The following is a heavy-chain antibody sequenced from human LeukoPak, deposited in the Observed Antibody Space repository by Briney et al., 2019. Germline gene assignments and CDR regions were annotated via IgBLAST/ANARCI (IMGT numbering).Heavy chain of an antibody. J-gene: IGHJ3*02. CDR2: ISSSSSYI. CDR3: ARNYDSSGYYYDADAFDI. Sequence: KPGGSLRLSCAASGFTFSSYSMNWVRQAPGKGLEWVSSISSSSSYIYYADSVKGRFTISRDNAKNSLYLQMNSLRAEDTAVYYCARNYDSSGYYYDADAFDIWGQGTTVTVSS. V-gene: IGHV3-21*01. CDR1: GFTFSSYS. D-gene: IGHD3-22*01.